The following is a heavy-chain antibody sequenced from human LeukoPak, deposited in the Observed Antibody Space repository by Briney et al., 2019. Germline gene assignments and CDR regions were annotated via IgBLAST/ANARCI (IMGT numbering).Heavy chain of an antibody. CDR2: VNWNGGST. CDR3: AIDPLGDHDY. J-gene: IGHJ4*02. CDR1: GFTFDDYG. D-gene: IGHD3-16*01. V-gene: IGHV3-20*04. Sequence: GGSLRLSCAASGFTFDDYGMSWVRQAPGKGLEWVSGVNWNGGSTGYADSVKGRFTISRDNAKNSLYLQMNSLRAEDTALYYCAIDPLGDHDYWGQGTLVTVSS.